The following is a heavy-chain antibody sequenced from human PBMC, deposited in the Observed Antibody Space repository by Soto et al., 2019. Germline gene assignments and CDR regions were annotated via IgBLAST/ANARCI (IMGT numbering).Heavy chain of an antibody. Sequence: EVHLSESGGGLIQPGGSLRLSCVASGFTFRSYVMSWVRQAPGKGLEWVSDISGNADSTNYADSVRGRFTISRDNSKNTLYLQMNSLRVEDTGRYYCVKGRAFRAVAGSDQWGQGTQVTVSA. CDR2: ISGNADST. J-gene: IGHJ4*02. V-gene: IGHV3-23*01. D-gene: IGHD6-19*01. CDR1: GFTFRSYV. CDR3: VKGRAFRAVAGSDQ.